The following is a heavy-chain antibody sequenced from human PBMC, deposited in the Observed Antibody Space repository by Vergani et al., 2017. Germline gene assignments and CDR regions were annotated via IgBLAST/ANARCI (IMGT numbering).Heavy chain of an antibody. CDR3: ARDRGGWFGEDYMYV. J-gene: IGHJ6*03. CDR2: IWYDGSNK. CDR1: GFTFSTYG. V-gene: IGHV3-33*01. Sequence: QVQLVESGGGVVQPGRSLRLSCAASGFTFSTYGMHWVRQGPGKGLEWVAVIWYDGSNKDYADSVKCRFTISRDNSKNTLYLQMNSLRVEDTAVYYCARDRGGWFGEDYMYVWGKGTTVTVSS. D-gene: IGHD3-10*01.